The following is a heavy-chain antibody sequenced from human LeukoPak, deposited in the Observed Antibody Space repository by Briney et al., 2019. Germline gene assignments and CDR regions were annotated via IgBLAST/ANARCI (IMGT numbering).Heavy chain of an antibody. CDR3: AKDQDYGDYGY. CDR2: ISYDGSNK. CDR1: GFTFSSYG. V-gene: IGHV3-30*18. J-gene: IGHJ4*02. D-gene: IGHD4-17*01. Sequence: GGSLRLSCAASGFTFSSYGMHWVRQAPGKGLEWVAVISYDGSNKYYADSVKGRFTISRDNSKNTLYLQMNSLRAEDTAVYYCAKDQDYGDYGYWGQGTLVTVSS.